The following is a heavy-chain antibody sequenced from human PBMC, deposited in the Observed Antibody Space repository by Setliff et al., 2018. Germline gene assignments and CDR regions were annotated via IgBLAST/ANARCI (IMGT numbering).Heavy chain of an antibody. V-gene: IGHV3-7*01. CDR1: GFTFSSYW. CDR3: VRDGRTRYYYYYMDV. Sequence: GGSLRLSCAASGFTFSSYWMSWVRQAPGKGLEWVANIKQDGSEKYYVDSVKGRFTISRDNAKNSLYLQMNSLRAEDTAVYYCVRDGRTRYYYYYMDVWGKGTTVTVSS. J-gene: IGHJ6*03. CDR2: IKQDGSEK.